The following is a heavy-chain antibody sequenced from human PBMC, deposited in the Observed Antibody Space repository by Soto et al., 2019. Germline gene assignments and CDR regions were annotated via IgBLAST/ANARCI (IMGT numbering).Heavy chain of an antibody. D-gene: IGHD3-3*01. CDR3: ASGVVGVVFYYYYGMDV. J-gene: IGHJ6*02. CDR1: GGTFSSYA. Sequence: QVQLVQSGAEVKKPGSSVKVSCKASGGTFSSYAISWVRQAPGQGLEWMGGIIPIFGTANYAQKFQGRVTITAGESTSTAYMELSSLRSEDTAVYYCASGVVGVVFYYYYGMDVWGQGTTVTVSS. CDR2: IIPIFGTA. V-gene: IGHV1-69*01.